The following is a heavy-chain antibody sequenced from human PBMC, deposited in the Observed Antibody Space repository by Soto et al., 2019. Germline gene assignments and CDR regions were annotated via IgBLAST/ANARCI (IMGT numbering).Heavy chain of an antibody. Sequence: SETLSLTCAVYGGSFSGYYWSWIRQPPGKGLEWIGEINHSGSTNYNPSLKSRVTISVDTSKNQFSLKLSSVTAADTAVYYCARGVDFDYWGQGTLVTVSS. V-gene: IGHV4-34*01. CDR3: ARGVDFDY. CDR2: INHSGST. CDR1: GGSFSGYY. J-gene: IGHJ4*02.